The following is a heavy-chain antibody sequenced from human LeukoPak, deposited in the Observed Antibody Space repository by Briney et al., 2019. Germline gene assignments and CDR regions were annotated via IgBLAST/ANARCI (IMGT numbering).Heavy chain of an antibody. CDR1: GSRFTSYW. J-gene: IGHJ6*04. V-gene: IGHV5-51*01. D-gene: IGHD5-12*01. CDR2: IYPGDSDN. CDR3: ARLGAQRGYSGPEAFYYYYYGMDV. Sequence: GASLKTSFKGSGSRFTSYWIGWVRQLPGKGLEWMGIIYPGDSDNRFSPSFQGQVTISADKSISTAYLQWSSLKASDTAMYYCARLGAQRGYSGPEAFYYYYYGMDVWGKGTTVTVSS.